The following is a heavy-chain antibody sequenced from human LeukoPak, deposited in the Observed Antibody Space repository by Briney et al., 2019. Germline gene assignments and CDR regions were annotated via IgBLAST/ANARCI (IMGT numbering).Heavy chain of an antibody. CDR1: GFTFSLYD. Sequence: HPGGSLRLSCAASGFTFSLYDMHWVRQATGKSLEWVSGIGTVGDTYYADSVKGRFTISRENAKNSLSLQMDSLRAGDTAVYYCTRDLREGTTPDASDIWGQGTMVTVSS. D-gene: IGHD1-7*01. V-gene: IGHV3-13*01. CDR3: TRDLREGTTPDASDI. CDR2: IGTVGDT. J-gene: IGHJ3*02.